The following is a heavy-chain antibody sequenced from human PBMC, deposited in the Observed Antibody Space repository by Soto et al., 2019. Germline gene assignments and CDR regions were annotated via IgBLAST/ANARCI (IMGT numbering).Heavy chain of an antibody. CDR2: ISATGATP. D-gene: IGHD3-10*02. CDR1: GFPFSSYP. CDR3: AQVDTNTMSFDH. V-gene: IGHV3-23*01. J-gene: IGHJ4*02. Sequence: EVQVLESGGGLVQPGGSLRLSCAASGFPFSSYPMNWVRQAPGQGLQWVSTISATGATPYYGDSEKGRFIISRDNSKNTLYLQMNSLRAEDTAVYFCAQVDTNTMSFDHWGLGTLVSVSS.